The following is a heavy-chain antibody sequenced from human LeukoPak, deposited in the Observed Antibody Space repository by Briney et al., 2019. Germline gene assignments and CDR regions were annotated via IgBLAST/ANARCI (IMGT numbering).Heavy chain of an antibody. Sequence: ASVKVSCKASGYTFTSYDINWVRQATGQGLEWVGWMNPNSGNTGYAQKFQGRVTMTRNTSISTAYMELSSLRSEDTAVYYCARSGCSGGSCYSGYWGQGTLVTVSS. J-gene: IGHJ4*02. CDR2: MNPNSGNT. D-gene: IGHD2-15*01. CDR1: GYTFTSYD. CDR3: ARSGCSGGSCYSGY. V-gene: IGHV1-8*01.